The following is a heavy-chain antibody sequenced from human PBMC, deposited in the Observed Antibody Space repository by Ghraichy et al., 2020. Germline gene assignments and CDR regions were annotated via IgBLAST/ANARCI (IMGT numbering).Heavy chain of an antibody. V-gene: IGHV4-59*01. CDR3: ASLSRQWRSRLDS. CDR1: GGSISSYY. D-gene: IGHD6-19*01. Sequence: SETLSLTCTVSGGSISSYYWSWIRQPPGKGLEWIGYIYYSGSTNYNPSLKSRVTISVDTSKNQFSLKLSSVTAADTAVYYCASLSRQWRSRLDSSGQGTLVTVSS. CDR2: IYYSGST. J-gene: IGHJ5*01.